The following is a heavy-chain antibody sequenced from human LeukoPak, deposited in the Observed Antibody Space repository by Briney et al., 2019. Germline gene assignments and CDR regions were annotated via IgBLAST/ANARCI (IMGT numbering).Heavy chain of an antibody. D-gene: IGHD6-19*01. V-gene: IGHV3-7*01. CDR1: GFSFSDYW. CDR3: GRFGYVAGVDL. Sequence: PGGSLTLSCAASGFSFSDYWMTWVRQAPGAGLEFVANINPDRTATYYADPVKGRFTISRDNAKNLVYLQMNSLRAEDTAVYHCGRFGYVAGVDLWGQGTLVTVSS. J-gene: IGHJ4*02. CDR2: INPDRTAT.